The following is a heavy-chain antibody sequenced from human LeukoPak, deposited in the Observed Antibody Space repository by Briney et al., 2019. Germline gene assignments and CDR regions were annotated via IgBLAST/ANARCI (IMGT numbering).Heavy chain of an antibody. D-gene: IGHD4-17*01. V-gene: IGHV3-21*01. CDR2: ISSSSSYI. Sequence: GGSLRLSCAASGFTFSSYSMNWVRQAPGKGLEWVSSISSSSSYIYYADSVKGRFTISRDNAKNSLYLQMNSLRAEDTAVYYCARRHDYGDYFDYWGQGTLVTVSS. J-gene: IGHJ4*02. CDR3: ARRHDYGDYFDY. CDR1: GFTFSSYS.